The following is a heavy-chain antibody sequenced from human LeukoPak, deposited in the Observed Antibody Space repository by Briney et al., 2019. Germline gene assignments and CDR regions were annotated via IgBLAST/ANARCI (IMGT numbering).Heavy chain of an antibody. J-gene: IGHJ4*02. D-gene: IGHD6-19*01. CDR3: AKTTTGYSSGRYPGWPADS. CDR1: GFTFSSYG. CDR2: ISYDGSNK. Sequence: GGSLRLSCAASGFTFSSYGMHWVRQAPGKGLEWVAVISYDGSNKYYADSVKGRFTISRDNSKNTVYLQMNSLRAEDTAVYYCAKTTTGYSSGRYPGWPADSWGQGALVTVSS. V-gene: IGHV3-30*18.